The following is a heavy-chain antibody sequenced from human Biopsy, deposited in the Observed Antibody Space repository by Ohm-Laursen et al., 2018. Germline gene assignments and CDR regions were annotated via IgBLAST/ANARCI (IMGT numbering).Heavy chain of an antibody. CDR1: GFSFSSYG. CDR2: ISSGSSPI. CDR3: ARAYPPPGRRLVVVAGDFDC. J-gene: IGHJ4*02. D-gene: IGHD2-15*01. Sequence: GSLRLSCAASGFSFSSYGMHWVRQAPGKGLEWVSFISSGSSPIYYADSVKGRFTISRDDAENSLYLQMNSLRAEDTAVYYCARAYPPPGRRLVVVAGDFDCWGQGTRVTVSS. V-gene: IGHV3-48*01.